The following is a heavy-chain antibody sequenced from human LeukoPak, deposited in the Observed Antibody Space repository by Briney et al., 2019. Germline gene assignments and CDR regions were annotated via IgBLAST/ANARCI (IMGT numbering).Heavy chain of an antibody. D-gene: IGHD4-17*01. CDR3: ATNQYGDYTLGDY. J-gene: IGHJ4*02. CDR1: GYTFSDYY. Sequence: ASVKVSCKASGYTFSDYYIHWVRQAPGQGLEWMGWINPNSGGTSSAQKFQGRVTMTRDTSISTAYMELSTLRSDDTAVYYCATNQYGDYTLGDYWGQGTLVSVSS. V-gene: IGHV1-2*02. CDR2: INPNSGGT.